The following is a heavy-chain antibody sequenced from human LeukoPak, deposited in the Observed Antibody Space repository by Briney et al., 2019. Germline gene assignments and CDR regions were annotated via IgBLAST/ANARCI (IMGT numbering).Heavy chain of an antibody. J-gene: IGHJ5*02. CDR1: GGSISKQY. V-gene: IGHV4-4*07. CDR3: TRDSGTTGEVKFDP. D-gene: IGHD3-10*01. Sequence: SETLSLTCTVSGGSISKQYWTWVRQSAGKGLEWIGRIYGDGTITYNPSLKSRVTMSVDTSKNQFSLRLTSVTAADTAIYYCTRDSGTTGEVKFDPWGQGILVTVSS. CDR2: IYGDGTI.